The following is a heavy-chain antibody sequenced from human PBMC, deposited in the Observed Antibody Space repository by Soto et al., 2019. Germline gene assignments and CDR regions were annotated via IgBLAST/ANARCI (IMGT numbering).Heavy chain of an antibody. CDR2: IIPIFPTP. D-gene: IGHD3-3*02. Sequence: QVQLVQSGAEVKKPGSSVKISCKASGGTFRTNAFSWVRQAPGQGLEWMGGIIPIFPTPDYAQKFQGRVTITADETTTTTYMELSSLRSEDTATYYCARDKDRQQLGGNYYYIMDVWGQGTTVTVSS. V-gene: IGHV1-69*12. CDR1: GGTFRTNA. CDR3: ARDKDRQQLGGNYYYIMDV. J-gene: IGHJ6*02.